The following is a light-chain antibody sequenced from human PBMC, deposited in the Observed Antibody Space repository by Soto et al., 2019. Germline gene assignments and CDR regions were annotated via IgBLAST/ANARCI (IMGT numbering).Light chain of an antibody. Sequence: EIVMTQSPATLSVSPGERATLSCGASQSVSSNLAWYHQKPGQAPRLLIYGSSTRATGIPARFSGSGSGTEFTLTISSLQSEDFAVYYCQQYNNWPQTFGQGTKVDI. CDR2: GSS. J-gene: IGKJ1*01. CDR1: QSVSSN. V-gene: IGKV3-15*01. CDR3: QQYNNWPQT.